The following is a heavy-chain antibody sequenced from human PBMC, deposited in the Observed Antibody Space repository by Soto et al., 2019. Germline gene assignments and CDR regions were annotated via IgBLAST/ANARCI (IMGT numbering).Heavy chain of an antibody. CDR3: ARDRRYCDSSGYYNWFGP. CDR2: ISSSGSTI. Sequence: WGSLRLACAASGFTFMSYEMNFLRHSAVKWLERVLYISSSGSTIYYAESVKGRFTISRDNAKNALYLQRSSLRAEDTAVYYCARDRRYCDSSGYYNWFGPWGQGTLVTISS. D-gene: IGHD3-22*01. CDR1: GFTFMSYE. V-gene: IGHV3-48*03. J-gene: IGHJ5*02.